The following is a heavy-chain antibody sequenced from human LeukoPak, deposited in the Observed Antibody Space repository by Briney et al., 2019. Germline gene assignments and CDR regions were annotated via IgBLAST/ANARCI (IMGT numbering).Heavy chain of an antibody. CDR1: GFTFSSYA. CDR2: ISDSGGST. CDR3: AKGASGASIAARRLRYYYGMDV. D-gene: IGHD6-6*01. V-gene: IGHV3-23*01. Sequence: GGSLRLSCAASGFTFSSYAMSWVRQAPGKGLEWVSAISDSGGSTYYADSVKGRFAISRDNSKNTLYLQMNSLRAEDTAVYYCAKGASGASIAARRLRYYYGMDVWGQGTTVTVSS. J-gene: IGHJ6*02.